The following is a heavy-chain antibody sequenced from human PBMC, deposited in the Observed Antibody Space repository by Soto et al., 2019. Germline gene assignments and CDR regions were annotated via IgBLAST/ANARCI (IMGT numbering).Heavy chain of an antibody. V-gene: IGHV1-46*03. CDR2: INPSGST. Sequence: QVQLVQSGAEVKKPGASVKVSCKASGYTFTSYYLHWVRQAPGQGLEWMGIINPSGSTTYALKFPGRVTRTGDTSTCSVYMELSSLRSDDTAVYYCARVYCSGGGWYSIDYWGQGTLVTVSS. CDR3: ARVYCSGGGWYSIDY. D-gene: IGHD2-15*01. CDR1: GYTFTSYY. J-gene: IGHJ4*02.